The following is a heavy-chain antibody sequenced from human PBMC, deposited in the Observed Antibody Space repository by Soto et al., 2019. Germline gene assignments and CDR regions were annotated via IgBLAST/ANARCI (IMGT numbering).Heavy chain of an antibody. CDR2: IYPGDSDT. V-gene: IGHV5-51*01. J-gene: IGHJ6*02. CDR1: GYSFTSYW. D-gene: IGHD2-15*01. CDR3: ARQYVVVAATSRGYYYYGMDV. Sequence: HGESLKISCKGSGYSFTSYWIGWVRQMPGKGLEWMGIIYPGDSDTRYSPSFQDQVTTSADKSISTAYLQWSSLKASDTAMYYCARQYVVVAATSRGYYYYGMDVWGQGTTVTVSS.